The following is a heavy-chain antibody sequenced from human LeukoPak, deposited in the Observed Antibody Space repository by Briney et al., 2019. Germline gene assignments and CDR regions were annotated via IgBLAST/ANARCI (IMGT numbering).Heavy chain of an antibody. D-gene: IGHD5-18*01. CDR1: GFTFSSYA. Sequence: GGSLRLSCAASGFTFSSYAMSWVRQAPGRGLEWVSAISGSGGYTYYADSVKGRFTISRDNSKNTLYLQMNSLRAEDTAVYYCAKLSAYSYGDKGDWGQGTLVTVSS. J-gene: IGHJ4*02. V-gene: IGHV3-23*01. CDR2: ISGSGGYT. CDR3: AKLSAYSYGDKGD.